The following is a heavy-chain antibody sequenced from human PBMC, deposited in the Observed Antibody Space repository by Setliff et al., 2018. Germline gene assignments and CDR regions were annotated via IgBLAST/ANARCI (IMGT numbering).Heavy chain of an antibody. CDR1: GGSISSSY. D-gene: IGHD3-22*01. J-gene: IGHJ5*02. CDR3: ARAAKYDSSGYYGFWYDP. Sequence: SETLSLTCSVSGGSISSSYWTWIRQPPGKGLEWIGYIYSSGSSNYNPSLKSRVTISVDTSKNQFSLRLSSVTAADTAVYYCARAAKYDSSGYYGFWYDPWGQGNLVTVSS. CDR2: IYSSGSS. V-gene: IGHV4-59*01.